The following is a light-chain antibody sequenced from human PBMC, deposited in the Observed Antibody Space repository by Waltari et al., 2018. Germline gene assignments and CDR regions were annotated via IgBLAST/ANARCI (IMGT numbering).Light chain of an antibody. J-gene: IGKJ2*01. CDR2: DAS. CDR1: QDISHH. Sequence: DIQMPQSRYPVCASVGERDPITHEARQDISHHLTWYQQKPGQAPNFVIYDASTLETGVPSRFSGSGSGTDFTFTITSLQPEDIATYHCQQYDNPPYTFGEGTKLEI. CDR3: QQYDNPPYT. V-gene: IGKV1-33*01.